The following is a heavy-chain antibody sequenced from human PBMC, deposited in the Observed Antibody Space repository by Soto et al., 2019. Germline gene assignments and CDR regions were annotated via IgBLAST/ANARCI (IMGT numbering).Heavy chain of an antibody. J-gene: IGHJ4*02. CDR3: ARDIEDYYGSGSYPSGIDY. CDR2: ISYDGSNK. D-gene: IGHD3-10*01. Sequence: QVQLVESGGGVVQPGRPLRLSCAASGFTFSSFAFHWVRQAPGKGLEWVAVISYDGSNKYYADSVKGRFTISRDNSKNTLYLQMNSLRAEDTAVYYCARDIEDYYGSGSYPSGIDYWGQGTLVTVSS. CDR1: GFTFSSFA. V-gene: IGHV3-30-3*01.